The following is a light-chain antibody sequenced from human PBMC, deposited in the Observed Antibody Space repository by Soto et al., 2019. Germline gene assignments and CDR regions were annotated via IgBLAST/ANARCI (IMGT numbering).Light chain of an antibody. CDR1: PSISSW. J-gene: IGKJ2*01. Sequence: DIQMTQSPSNLSASVGDRVTITCRASPSISSWLAWYQQKPGKAPELLIYDASSLESGVPSRFSGSGSGTEFTLTISRLQPDEFATYYCQQYNSYTFGQGTKLEIK. CDR3: QQYNSYT. CDR2: DAS. V-gene: IGKV1-5*01.